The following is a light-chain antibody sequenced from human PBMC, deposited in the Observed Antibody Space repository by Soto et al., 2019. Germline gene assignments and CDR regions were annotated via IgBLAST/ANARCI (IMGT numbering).Light chain of an antibody. CDR2: GGS. CDR1: QNIRGNE. V-gene: IGKV3-20*01. Sequence: EGVLTQSPGALSLSPGEGVTLSCKASQNIRGNELAWYRQKRGQAPRLLMYGGSTRADGIPDRFSGRGTGTNFTLTIRRLEPEDSAVYYCQDYGTSHPWTFGQGNKLEIK. CDR3: QDYGTSHPWT. J-gene: IGKJ1*01.